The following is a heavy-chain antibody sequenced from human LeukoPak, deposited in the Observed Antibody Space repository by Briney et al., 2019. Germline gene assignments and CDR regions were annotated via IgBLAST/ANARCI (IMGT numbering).Heavy chain of an antibody. CDR1: GFTFSSYA. Sequence: GGSLRLSCAASGFTFSSYAMHWVRQAPGKGLEYVSAFSSNGGSTYYADSVKGRFTISRDNSKNTLYLQMGSLRAEDMAVYYCARSPHDSSFYFDYWGQGTLVTVSS. J-gene: IGHJ4*02. D-gene: IGHD3-22*01. V-gene: IGHV3-64*02. CDR2: FSSNGGST. CDR3: ARSPHDSSFYFDY.